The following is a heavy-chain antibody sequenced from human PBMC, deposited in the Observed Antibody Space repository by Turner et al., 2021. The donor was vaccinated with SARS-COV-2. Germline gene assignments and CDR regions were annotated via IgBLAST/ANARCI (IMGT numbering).Heavy chain of an antibody. D-gene: IGHD2-2*01. CDR1: GGTFSSYA. J-gene: IGHJ6*02. CDR3: ARDVVLVPAASGMDV. Sequence: QVQLVQSGAEVKKPGSAVKVSCKASGGTFSSYASSWVRQAPGQGLAWMGGIIPILGIANYAQKFQGRVTITADKSTSTAYLELSSLRSEDTAVYYCARDVVLVPAASGMDVWGQGTTVTVSS. V-gene: IGHV1-69*10. CDR2: IIPILGIA.